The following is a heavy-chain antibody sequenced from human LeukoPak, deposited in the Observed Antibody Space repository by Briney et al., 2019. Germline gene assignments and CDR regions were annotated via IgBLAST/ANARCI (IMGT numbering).Heavy chain of an antibody. J-gene: IGHJ3*02. Sequence: SETLSLTCTVSGGSISSYYWSWIRQPPGKGLEWVGYIYYSGSTNYNPSLKSRVTISVDKSKNQFSLKLSSVTAADTAVYYCASSPLRGSYYSADAFDIWGQGTMVTVSS. V-gene: IGHV4-59*12. D-gene: IGHD1-26*01. CDR2: IYYSGST. CDR3: ASSPLRGSYYSADAFDI. CDR1: GGSISSYY.